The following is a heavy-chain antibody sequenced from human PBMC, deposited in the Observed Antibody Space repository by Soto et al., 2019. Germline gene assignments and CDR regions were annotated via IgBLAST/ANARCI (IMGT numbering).Heavy chain of an antibody. CDR3: AKTPYDFWSSGQYLFDH. J-gene: IGHJ4*02. CDR1: GLALSDTS. CDR2: VGRSDDST. D-gene: IGHD3-3*01. V-gene: IGHV3-23*01. Sequence: GGSLRLSCVASGLALSDTSMTWARQAPGRGLEWVSSVGRSDDSTKYADSVKGRFTISRDKSKNTLYLQMNSLRAEDTAVYYCAKTPYDFWSSGQYLFDHWGQGTLVTVSS.